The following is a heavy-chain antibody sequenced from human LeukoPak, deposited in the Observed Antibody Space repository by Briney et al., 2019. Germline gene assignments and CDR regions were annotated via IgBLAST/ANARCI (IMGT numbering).Heavy chain of an antibody. CDR3: AREGRPNAFDI. Sequence: GGSLRLSCAASGFTFSSFWMSWVRQAPGKGPEWVANTNQDGRDKFYVDSVKGRFTMSRDNAKNSLYVQMNSLRAEDTAVYYCAREGRPNAFDIWGQGTMVTVSS. J-gene: IGHJ3*02. V-gene: IGHV3-7*01. CDR1: GFTFSSFW. CDR2: TNQDGRDK.